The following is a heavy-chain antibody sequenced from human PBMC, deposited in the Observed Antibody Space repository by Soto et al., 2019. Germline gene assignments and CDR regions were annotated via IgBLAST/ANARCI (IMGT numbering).Heavy chain of an antibody. V-gene: IGHV4-59*01. D-gene: IGHD3-22*01. CDR3: ARKEDYYDSSGYKGYFDY. J-gene: IGHJ4*02. Sequence: SETLSLTCTVSGGSISSYYWSWIRQPPGKGLEWIGYIYYSGSTNYNPSLKSRVTISVDTSKNQFSLKLSSVTAADTAVYYCARKEDYYDSSGYKGYFDYWGQGTPVTVS. CDR1: GGSISSYY. CDR2: IYYSGST.